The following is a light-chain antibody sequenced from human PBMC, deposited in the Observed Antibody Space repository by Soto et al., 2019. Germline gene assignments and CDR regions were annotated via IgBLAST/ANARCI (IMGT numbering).Light chain of an antibody. CDR1: QDTSSY. CDR2: AAS. CDR3: QQLYTYPIT. J-gene: IGKJ5*01. Sequence: DTQLTQSPSFLSASVGDRVTITCRASQDTSSYLAWYQQKPGKAPKLLIYAASTLQSGVPSRFSGSGSGAEFTLTISSLQPEDFATYYCQQLYTYPITFGQGTRLE. V-gene: IGKV1-9*01.